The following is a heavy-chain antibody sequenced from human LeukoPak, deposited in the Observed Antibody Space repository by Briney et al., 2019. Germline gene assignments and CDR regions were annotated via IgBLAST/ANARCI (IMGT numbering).Heavy chain of an antibody. CDR1: GFTVSSNY. D-gene: IGHD6-6*01. CDR3: ARDTDYSSSPIVYFDY. CDR2: IYSGGST. Sequence: GGSLRLSCAASGFTVSSNYMSWVRQAPGKGLEWVSVIYSGGSTYYADSAKGRFTISRDNSKNTLYLQMNSLRAEDTAVYYCARDTDYSSSPIVYFDYWGQGTLVTVSS. V-gene: IGHV3-66*02. J-gene: IGHJ4*02.